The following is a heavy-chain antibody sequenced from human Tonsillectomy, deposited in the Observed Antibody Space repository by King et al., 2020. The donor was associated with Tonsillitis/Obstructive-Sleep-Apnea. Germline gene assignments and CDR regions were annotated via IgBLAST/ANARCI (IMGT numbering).Heavy chain of an antibody. CDR2: IRSKAYGGTT. D-gene: IGHD6-13*01. J-gene: IGHJ4*02. CDR1: GFTFGDYA. Sequence: QLVQSGGGLVQPGRSLRLSCTASGFTFGDYAMSWVRQAPGKGLEWVGFIRSKAYGGTTEYAASVKGRFTILRDDSKSIAYLQMNSLKTEDTAVYYCTREHSSSWYGFDYWGQGTLVTVSS. V-gene: IGHV3-49*04. CDR3: TREHSSSWYGFDY.